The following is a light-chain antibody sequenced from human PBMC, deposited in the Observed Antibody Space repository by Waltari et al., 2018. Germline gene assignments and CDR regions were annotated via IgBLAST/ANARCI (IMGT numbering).Light chain of an antibody. CDR2: KAS. Sequence: EIVLTQSPVTLSLSPGGGATLACRASQSVSIYLAWYQLKPGQAPRLLIYKASNWATGIPARVSGSGSVTDFTVTSSSLEPEDVAVYYCQQRSNWPLTFGGGTKVDSK. V-gene: IGKV3-11*01. J-gene: IGKJ4*01. CDR1: QSVSIY. CDR3: QQRSNWPLT.